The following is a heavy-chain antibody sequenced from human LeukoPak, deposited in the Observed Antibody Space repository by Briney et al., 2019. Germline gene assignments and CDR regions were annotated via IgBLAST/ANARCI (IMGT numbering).Heavy chain of an antibody. CDR1: GGSISSYY. V-gene: IGHV4-59*01. CDR3: ARGGNYYPYYFDY. J-gene: IGHJ4*02. CDR2: IYYSGNT. Sequence: PSETLSLTCSVSGGSISSYYWSWIRQPPGKGQEWIGYIYYSGNTNYNPSLKSRVTISVDTSKNQFSLELSSVTAADTAVYYCARGGNYYPYYFDYWGQGALVIVSS. D-gene: IGHD1-26*01.